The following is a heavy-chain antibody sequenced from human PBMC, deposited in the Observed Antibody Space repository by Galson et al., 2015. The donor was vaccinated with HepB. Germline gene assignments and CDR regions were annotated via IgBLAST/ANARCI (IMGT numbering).Heavy chain of an antibody. CDR3: TTYPLRFLLPVDY. CDR2: IKSKTDGGTR. Sequence: SLRLSCAASGFTFSSAWMSWVRQAPGKGLEWVGRIKSKTDGGTRDYAALVKGRFTISRDDSKNTLYLQMNSLKIEDTAVYYCTTYPLRFLLPVDYWGQGTLVTVSS. CDR1: GFTFSSAW. V-gene: IGHV3-15*01. J-gene: IGHJ4*02. D-gene: IGHD3-3*01.